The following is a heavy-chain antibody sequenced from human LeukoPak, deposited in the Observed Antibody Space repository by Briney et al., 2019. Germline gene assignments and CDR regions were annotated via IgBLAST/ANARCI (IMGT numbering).Heavy chain of an antibody. Sequence: GASLRLSCAASGFTFSSYAMSWVRQAPGKGLEWVSAISGSGGSTYYADSVKGRFTISRDNSKNTLYLQMNSLRADDTAVYYCAKVCDSSGYYSYRTYYYFDYWGQGTLVTVSS. D-gene: IGHD3-22*01. J-gene: IGHJ4*02. V-gene: IGHV3-23*01. CDR2: ISGSGGST. CDR3: AKVCDSSGYYSYRTYYYFDY. CDR1: GFTFSSYA.